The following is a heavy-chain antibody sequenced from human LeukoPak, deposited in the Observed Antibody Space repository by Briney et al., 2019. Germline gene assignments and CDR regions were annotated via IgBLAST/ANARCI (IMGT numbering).Heavy chain of an antibody. CDR2: IYTSGST. J-gene: IGHJ6*02. D-gene: IGHD3-9*01. CDR1: GGSISSYY. V-gene: IGHV4-4*07. CDR3: ARLSYDILEVDYYYGMDV. Sequence: SETLSLTCTVSGGSISSYYWSWIRQPAGKGLEWIGRIYTSGSTNYNPSLKSRVTMSVDTSKNQFSLKLSSVTAADTAVYYCARLSYDILEVDYYYGMDVWGQGSTVTVSS.